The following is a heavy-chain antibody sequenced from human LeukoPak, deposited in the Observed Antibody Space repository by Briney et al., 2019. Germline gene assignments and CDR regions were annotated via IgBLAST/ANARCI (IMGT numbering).Heavy chain of an antibody. CDR3: AKDRSCTNDICHGDFDY. CDR2: ISGSGGST. CDR1: GFTFSSYA. D-gene: IGHD2-8*01. J-gene: IGHJ4*02. Sequence: GGSLRLSCAASGFTFSSYAVSWVRQAPGKGLEWVSSISGSGGSTYSADSVKGRFTISRDNSKNTLYLQMNSLRAEDTALYYCAKDRSCTNDICHGDFDYWGQETLVTVSS. V-gene: IGHV3-23*01.